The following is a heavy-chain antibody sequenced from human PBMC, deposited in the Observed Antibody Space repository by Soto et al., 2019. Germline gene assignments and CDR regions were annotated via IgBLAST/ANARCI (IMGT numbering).Heavy chain of an antibody. J-gene: IGHJ5*02. CDR1: GFTFSSYS. D-gene: IGHD2-15*01. Sequence: GGSLRLSCAASGFTFSSYSMNWVRQAPGKGLEWVSSISSSSSYIYYADSVKGRFTISRDNAKNSLYLQMNSLRAEDTAVYYCARVAVVADIVNWFDPWGQGTLVTVSS. CDR2: ISSSSSYI. V-gene: IGHV3-21*01. CDR3: ARVAVVADIVNWFDP.